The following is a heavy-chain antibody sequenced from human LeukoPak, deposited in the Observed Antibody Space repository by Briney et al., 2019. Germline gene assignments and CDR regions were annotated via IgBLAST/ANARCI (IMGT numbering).Heavy chain of an antibody. Sequence: GASVKVSCKASGYTFTGYYMHWVRQAPGQGLEWMGWINPNSGGTNYAQKFQGRVTITADESTSTAYMELSSLRSEDTAVYYCAMEAPTNYDFWSGLSAGGMYFQHWGQGTLVTVSS. V-gene: IGHV1-2*02. CDR1: GYTFTGYY. CDR2: INPNSGGT. D-gene: IGHD3-3*01. J-gene: IGHJ1*01. CDR3: AMEAPTNYDFWSGLSAGGMYFQH.